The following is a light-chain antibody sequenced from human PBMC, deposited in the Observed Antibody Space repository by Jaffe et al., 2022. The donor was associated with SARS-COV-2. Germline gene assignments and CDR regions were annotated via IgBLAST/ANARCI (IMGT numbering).Light chain of an antibody. Sequence: SYELTQAPSLSVSPGQTASITCSGDKLEYKYVSWYQQRPGQSPVLVIFEDTKRPLGVPERFSGSNSGNTATLTISGTQAMDESDYYCQAWDGNTALFGGGTKLTVL. J-gene: IGLJ2*01. V-gene: IGLV3-1*01. CDR1: KLEYKY. CDR3: QAWDGNTAL. CDR2: EDT.